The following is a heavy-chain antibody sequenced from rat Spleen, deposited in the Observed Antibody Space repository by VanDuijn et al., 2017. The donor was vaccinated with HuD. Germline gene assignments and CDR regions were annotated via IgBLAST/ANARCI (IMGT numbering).Heavy chain of an antibody. CDR1: GFTFSNYY. Sequence: EVQLVESGGGLVQPGRSLKLSCAASGFTFSNYYMAWVRQAPKKGLEWVATISTSGSRTYYPDSVKGRFTISRDNAKSTLYLQMASLRSEDTAIYYCTRQRGDGSYHGGLDYWGQGVMVTVSS. D-gene: IGHD1-12*01. CDR3: TRQRGDGSYHGGLDY. J-gene: IGHJ2*01. V-gene: IGHV5-25*01. CDR2: ISTSGSRT.